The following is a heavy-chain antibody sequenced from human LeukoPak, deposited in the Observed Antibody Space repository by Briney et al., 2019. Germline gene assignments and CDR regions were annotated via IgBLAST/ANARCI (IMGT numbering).Heavy chain of an antibody. CDR2: ISDGSRDT. D-gene: IGHD5-12*01. Sequence: GGSLRLSCATSGFTFSSYTMNWVRQTPGKGLEWVSTISDGSRDTHYADSVKGRFTISRDDLLNTLYLQMSSLRVDDTAVYYCATRLRNHFDYWGQGTQVTVSS. J-gene: IGHJ4*02. V-gene: IGHV3-23*01. CDR1: GFTFSSYT. CDR3: ATRLRNHFDY.